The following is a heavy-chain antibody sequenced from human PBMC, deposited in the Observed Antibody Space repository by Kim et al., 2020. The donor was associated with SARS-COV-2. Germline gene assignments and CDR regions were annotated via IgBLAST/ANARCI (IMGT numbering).Heavy chain of an antibody. V-gene: IGHV3-30*18. J-gene: IGHJ6*02. CDR3: AKSILPNARAPPYYYYGMDV. D-gene: IGHD2-21*01. Sequence: GGSLRLSCAASTLTFSTYGMHWVRQAPRKGLEWVAVIPHDGTYEYYADSVKGRFTISRDNSMNTLYLQMNSLRAEDTAVYYCAKSILPNARAPPYYYYGMDVWGQGTTVTVSS. CDR1: TLTFSTYG. CDR2: IPHDGTYE.